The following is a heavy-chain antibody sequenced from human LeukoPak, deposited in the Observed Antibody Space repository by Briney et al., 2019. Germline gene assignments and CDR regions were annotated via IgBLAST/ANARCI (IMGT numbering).Heavy chain of an antibody. CDR3: ARGYGSGSYNNFNR. D-gene: IGHD3-10*01. J-gene: IGHJ4*02. V-gene: IGHV4-39*07. Sequence: SETLSLTCTVSGDSISRSTYYWGWLRQPPGTGLEWIGSIHYSGSTYYNPSLKSRVTISVDTSKNQFSLMLTSVTAADTAVYYCARGYGSGSYNNFNRWGQGLLVAVSS. CDR1: GDSISRSTYY. CDR2: IHYSGST.